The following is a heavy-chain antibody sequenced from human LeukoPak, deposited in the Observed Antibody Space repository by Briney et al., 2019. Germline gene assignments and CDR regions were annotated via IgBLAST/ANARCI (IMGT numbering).Heavy chain of an antibody. D-gene: IGHD4-11*01. V-gene: IGHV1-2*02. CDR1: GYTFTGYY. Sequence: ASVKVSCKASGYTFTGYYFHWVRQAPGQGLEWMGWINPNTAGTNYAQKFLGGVTLTWDTSISTAYMELNRLTSDATAVYYCATSAGDYRAGHYYYMGVWGKGTSVTVSS. CDR3: ATSAGDYRAGHYYYMGV. J-gene: IGHJ6*03. CDR2: INPNTAGT.